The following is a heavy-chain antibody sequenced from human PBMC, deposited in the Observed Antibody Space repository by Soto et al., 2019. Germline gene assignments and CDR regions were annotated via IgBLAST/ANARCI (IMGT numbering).Heavy chain of an antibody. CDR1: GCSISSGGYS. CDR2: IYHSGST. V-gene: IGHV4-30-2*01. D-gene: IGHD1-1*01. CDR3: GRVQDR. Sequence: PSETLSLTCAVSGCSISSGGYSWSWIRQPPGKGLEWIGYIYHSGSTYYNPSLKSRVTISVDRSKNQFSLKLSSVTAADTAVYYCGRVQDRGGRGTLVTVSS. J-gene: IGHJ5*02.